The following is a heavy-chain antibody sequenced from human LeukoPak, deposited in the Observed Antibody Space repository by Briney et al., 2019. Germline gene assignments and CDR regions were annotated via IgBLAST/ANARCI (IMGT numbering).Heavy chain of an antibody. V-gene: IGHV3-23*01. J-gene: IGHJ5*02. CDR1: GFTFSSYA. CDR3: ANPGIAAAGVWFDP. CDR2: ISGSGGST. Sequence: GGSLRLSCAASGFTFSSYAMSWVRQAPGKGLEWVSAISGSGGSTYYADSVKGRFTICRDNSKNTLYLQMNSLRAEDTAVYYCANPGIAAAGVWFDPWGQGTLVTVSS. D-gene: IGHD6-13*01.